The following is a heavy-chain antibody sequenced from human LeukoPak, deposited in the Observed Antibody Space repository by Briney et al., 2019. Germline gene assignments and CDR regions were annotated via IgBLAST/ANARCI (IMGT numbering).Heavy chain of an antibody. J-gene: IGHJ3*02. CDR1: GFTFSNAW. Sequence: GGSLRLSCAASGFTFSNAWMSWVRQAPGKGLEWVGRIKSKTDGGTTDYAAPVKGRFTVSRDDSKSTLFLHMNSLKTEDTAVYYCTTDLRYSRHAFDIWGQGTMVTVSS. V-gene: IGHV3-15*01. CDR3: TTDLRYSRHAFDI. D-gene: IGHD1-26*01. CDR2: IKSKTDGGTT.